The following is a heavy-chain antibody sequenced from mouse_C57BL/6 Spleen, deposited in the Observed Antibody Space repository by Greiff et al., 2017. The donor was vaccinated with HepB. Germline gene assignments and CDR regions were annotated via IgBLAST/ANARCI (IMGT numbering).Heavy chain of an antibody. J-gene: IGHJ4*01. Sequence: QVQLQQPGAELVKPGASVKLSCKASGYTFTSYWMHWVKQRPGQGLEWIGMIHPNSGSTNYNEKFKSKATLTVDKSSSTAYMQLSGLTSEDSAVYYCARRGITTEPFYYAMDYWGQGTSVTVSS. CDR1: GYTFTSYW. CDR2: IHPNSGST. CDR3: ARRGITTEPFYYAMDY. V-gene: IGHV1-64*01. D-gene: IGHD1-1*01.